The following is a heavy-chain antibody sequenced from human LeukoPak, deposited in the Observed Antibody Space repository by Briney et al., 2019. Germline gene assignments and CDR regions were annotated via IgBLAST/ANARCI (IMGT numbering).Heavy chain of an antibody. V-gene: IGHV3-48*01. Sequence: GGSLRLSCVASGFTFNTYSMNWVRQAPGKGLEWVSYISSSSIYYAESVKGRFTIARDNAKNSLYLQMNRLPADDTAVYYCAREYSSSSGPAFDIWGQGTMVTVSS. D-gene: IGHD6-6*01. J-gene: IGHJ3*02. CDR3: AREYSSSSGPAFDI. CDR1: GFTFNTYS. CDR2: ISSSSI.